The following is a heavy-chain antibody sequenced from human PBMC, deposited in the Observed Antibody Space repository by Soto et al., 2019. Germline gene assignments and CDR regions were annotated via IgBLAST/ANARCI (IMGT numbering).Heavy chain of an antibody. Sequence: GGSLRLSCAASGFTFSSYGMHWVRQAPGKGLEWVAVISYDGSNKYYADSVKGRFTISRDNSKNTLYLQMNSLRAEDTAVYYCAKGPAYYYDSSGSHGIRGALDYWGQGTLVTVSS. J-gene: IGHJ4*02. CDR1: GFTFSSYG. CDR2: ISYDGSNK. CDR3: AKGPAYYYDSSGSHGIRGALDY. V-gene: IGHV3-30*18. D-gene: IGHD3-22*01.